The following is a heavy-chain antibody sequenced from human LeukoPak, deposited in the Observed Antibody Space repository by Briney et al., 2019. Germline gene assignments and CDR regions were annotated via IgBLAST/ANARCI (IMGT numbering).Heavy chain of an antibody. J-gene: IGHJ3*02. D-gene: IGHD2-21*02. CDR1: GFTFSSYS. CDR3: ARDGAAHCGGDCYSGAFDI. V-gene: IGHV3-48*02. Sequence: GGSLRLSCGASGFTFSSYSMNWVRQAPGKGLGWVSYISGSSRNIYYPDSVRGRFTISRDNAKNSLYLQMNSLRDEDTAVYYCARDGAAHCGGDCYSGAFDIWGQGTMVTVSS. CDR2: ISGSSRNI.